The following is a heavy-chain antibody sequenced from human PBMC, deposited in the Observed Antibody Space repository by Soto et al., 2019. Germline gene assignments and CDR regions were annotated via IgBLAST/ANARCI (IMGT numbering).Heavy chain of an antibody. D-gene: IGHD1-1*01. Sequence: QITLKESGPTLVKPTQTLTLTCTLSGFSLSTSGVGVNWIRQPPGKAMEWLALIYWDDDRRYSPSLKRRLTITKDTAKDQVVLTMTNIDLVDTATYYCARTVATTPLRSDHWGQGALVPVSS. V-gene: IGHV2-5*02. CDR3: ARTVATTPLRSDH. J-gene: IGHJ5*02. CDR2: IYWDDDR. CDR1: GFSLSTSGVG.